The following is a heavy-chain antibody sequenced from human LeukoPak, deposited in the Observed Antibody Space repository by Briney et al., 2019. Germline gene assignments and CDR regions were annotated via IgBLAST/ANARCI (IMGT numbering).Heavy chain of an antibody. CDR1: SFSYTSYG. Sequence: VGLLRCSRGGYSFSYTSYGMSCVRHAPGKGLEFVANINQDAGTTDYVDSVKGRFTIYRDNAENSLYLQMRSLSAEDTALYYCARDPGWSSFDIWGQGIMVTVSS. D-gene: IGHD2-15*01. V-gene: IGHV3-7*01. CDR3: ARDPGWSSFDI. J-gene: IGHJ3*02. CDR2: INQDAGTT.